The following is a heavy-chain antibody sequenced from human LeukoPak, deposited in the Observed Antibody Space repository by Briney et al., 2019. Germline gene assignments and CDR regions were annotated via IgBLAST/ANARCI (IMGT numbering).Heavy chain of an antibody. J-gene: IGHJ5*02. V-gene: IGHV4-34*01. CDR1: GGSFSGKY. CDR2: ITYSGSI. D-gene: IGHD2-15*01. CDR3: ARGRYCSGGSCLGGKWFDP. Sequence: SETLSLTCAVSGGSFSGKYWTWIRQPPGKGLEWIGEITYSGSIYYNPSLKSRVTISVDTSKNQFSLKLNSVTAADTAVYYCARGRYCSGGSCLGGKWFDPWGQGTLVTVSS.